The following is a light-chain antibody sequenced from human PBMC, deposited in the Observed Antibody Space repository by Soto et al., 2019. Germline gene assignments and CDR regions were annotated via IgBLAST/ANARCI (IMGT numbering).Light chain of an antibody. Sequence: QSALNQPPSASGSPGQSVTISCTGTTSDVGGYNYVSWYQLHPGKVPKLIISEVNKRPSGVPDRFSGSKSGSTASLTVSGLQAEDEADYFCSSYAGSKNVILFGGGTQLTVL. J-gene: IGLJ2*01. CDR3: SSYAGSKNVIL. CDR1: TSDVGGYNY. CDR2: EVN. V-gene: IGLV2-8*01.